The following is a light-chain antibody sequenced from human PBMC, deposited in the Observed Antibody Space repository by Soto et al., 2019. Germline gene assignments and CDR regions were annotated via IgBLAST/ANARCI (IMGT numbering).Light chain of an antibody. J-gene: IGLJ2*01. CDR3: SSYAGNNIVV. V-gene: IGLV2-14*01. Sequence: QSVLTQPASVSGSPGQSITISCTGTSSDVGGYNYVSWYQQHPGKAPKLMIYEVSNRPSGVSNRFSGSKSGNTASLTVSGLQADDEADYYCSSYAGNNIVVFGGGTKLTVL. CDR2: EVS. CDR1: SSDVGGYNY.